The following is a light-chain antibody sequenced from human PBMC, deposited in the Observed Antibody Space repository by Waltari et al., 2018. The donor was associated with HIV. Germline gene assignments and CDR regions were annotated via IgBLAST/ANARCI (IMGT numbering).Light chain of an antibody. CDR2: QNS. Sequence: SYHFTQPPSVSVSPVQTVTITCSVDRLFLSYSSWYQQKPGQSPVLVIYQNSKPPVGIPVRVSGDSSGNTATLTISGAKAMDEADYYCQAWDSGAAVFGGGTKLTVL. CDR3: QAWDSGAAV. J-gene: IGLJ2*01. CDR1: RLFLSY. V-gene: IGLV3-1*01.